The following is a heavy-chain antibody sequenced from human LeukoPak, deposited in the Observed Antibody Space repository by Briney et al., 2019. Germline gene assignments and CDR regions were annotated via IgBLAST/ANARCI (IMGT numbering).Heavy chain of an antibody. J-gene: IGHJ4*02. D-gene: IGHD6-19*01. V-gene: IGHV5-10-1*01. Sequence: GESPKISCKGSGYSFTSYWISWVRQMPGKGLEWMGRIDPSDSYTNYSPSFQGHVTISADKSISTVYPQWSSLKASDTAMYYCARHSAGIVVAGKWGQGTLVTVPS. CDR1: GYSFTSYW. CDR3: ARHSAGIVVAGK. CDR2: IDPSDSYT.